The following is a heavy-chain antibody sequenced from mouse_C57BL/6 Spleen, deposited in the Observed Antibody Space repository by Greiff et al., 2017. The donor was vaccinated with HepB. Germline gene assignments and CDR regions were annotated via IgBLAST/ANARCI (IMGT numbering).Heavy chain of an antibody. CDR2: IYPRSGNT. Sequence: QVHVKQSGAELARPGASVKLSCKASGYTFTSYGISWVKQRTGQGLEWIGEIYPRSGNTYYNEKFKGKATLTADKSTSTAYMELRSLTSEDSAVYFCARGRNWDYYWGQGTTLTVSS. D-gene: IGHD4-1*01. J-gene: IGHJ2*01. CDR1: GYTFTSYG. V-gene: IGHV1-81*01. CDR3: ARGRNWDYY.